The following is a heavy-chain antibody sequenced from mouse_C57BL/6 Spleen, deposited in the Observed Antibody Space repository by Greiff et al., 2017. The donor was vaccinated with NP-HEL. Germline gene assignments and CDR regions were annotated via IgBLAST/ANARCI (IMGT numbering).Heavy chain of an antibody. J-gene: IGHJ3*01. CDR1: GYTFTSYW. V-gene: IGHV1-53*01. CDR3: AREGAYYSNSFAY. Sequence: QVQLQQPGTELVKPGASVKLSCKASGYTFTSYWMHWVKQRPGQGLEWIGNINPSNGGTNYNEKFKSKATLSVDKSSSTAYMQLSSLTSEDSAVYYCAREGAYYSNSFAYWGQGTLVTVSA. D-gene: IGHD2-5*01. CDR2: INPSNGGT.